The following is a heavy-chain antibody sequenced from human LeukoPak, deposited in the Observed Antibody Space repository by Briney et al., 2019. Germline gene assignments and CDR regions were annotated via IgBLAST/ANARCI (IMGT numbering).Heavy chain of an antibody. D-gene: IGHD2-2*02. CDR3: ARDQGSGYQLLDLNYYYMDV. Sequence: ASVKVSCKASGYTFTSYGISWVRQAPGQGLEWMGWISAYNGNTNYAQKLQGRVTMTTDTSTSTAYMELSRLRSDDTAVYYCARDQGSGYQLLDLNYYYMDVWGKGTTVTVSS. V-gene: IGHV1-18*01. CDR1: GYTFTSYG. J-gene: IGHJ6*03. CDR2: ISAYNGNT.